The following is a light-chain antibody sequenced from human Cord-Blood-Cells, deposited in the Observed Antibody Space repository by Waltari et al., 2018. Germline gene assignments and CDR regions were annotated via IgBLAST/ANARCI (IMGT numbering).Light chain of an antibody. Sequence: DIQMTQSPSSLSASVGDRVTITCRASQSSSSYLNWYQQKPGKAPKLLIYAASSLQSGVPSRFSGIESGTDFTLTISSLQPEDFATYYCQQSYSTPHSFGQGTKLEIK. V-gene: IGKV1-39*01. CDR1: QSSSSY. CDR3: QQSYSTPHS. CDR2: AAS. J-gene: IGKJ2*03.